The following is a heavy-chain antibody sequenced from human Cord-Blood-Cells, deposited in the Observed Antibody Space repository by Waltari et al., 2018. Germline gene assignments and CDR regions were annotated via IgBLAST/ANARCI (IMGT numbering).Heavy chain of an antibody. CDR2: IYSSGST. CDR3: ARGVAAAGIALDY. V-gene: IGHV4-59*01. J-gene: IGHJ4*02. CDR1: GGSISSYY. D-gene: IGHD6-13*01. Sequence: QESGPGLVKPSETLSLTCTVSGGSISSYYWSWIRQPPGKGLEWIGYIYSSGSTNYNPSLKSRVTISVDTSKNQFSLKLSSVTAADTAVYYCARGVAAAGIALDYWGQGTLVTVSS.